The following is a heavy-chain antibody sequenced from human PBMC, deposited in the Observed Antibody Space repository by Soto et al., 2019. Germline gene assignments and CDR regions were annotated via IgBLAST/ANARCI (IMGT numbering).Heavy chain of an antibody. Sequence: EVQVAESGGGLVQPGGSLRLSCVASGFTFSSFWMSWVRQAPGKGLEWVANIKQDGSEKYYVDSVKGRFTISRDNAKNSLYLQMSSLRAEDTAVYYCARGWGPTVTTGVLDYWGQGTLVTVSS. CDR1: GFTFSSFW. V-gene: IGHV3-7*01. J-gene: IGHJ4*02. CDR2: IKQDGSEK. D-gene: IGHD4-17*01. CDR3: ARGWGPTVTTGVLDY.